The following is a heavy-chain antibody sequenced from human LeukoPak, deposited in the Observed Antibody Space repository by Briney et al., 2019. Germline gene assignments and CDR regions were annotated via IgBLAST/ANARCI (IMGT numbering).Heavy chain of an antibody. J-gene: IGHJ3*02. D-gene: IGHD2-15*01. CDR3: ASGSVVLEI. V-gene: IGHV4-34*01. Sequence: PSETLSLTCAVYGGSFSDYYWNWIRQPPGKGLEWIGEINHSGGTNYNPSLKSRVTISVDTSKNQFSLKLSSVTAADTAVYYCASGSVVLEIWGQGTMVTVSS. CDR1: GGSFSDYY. CDR2: INHSGGT.